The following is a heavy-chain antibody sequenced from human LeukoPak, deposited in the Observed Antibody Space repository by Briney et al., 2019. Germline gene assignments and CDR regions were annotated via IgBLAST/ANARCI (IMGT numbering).Heavy chain of an antibody. CDR1: GFTFSSYG. V-gene: IGHV3-30*03. CDR3: ARDQDGSVPGLPYYMDV. CDR2: ILYDGSKK. J-gene: IGHJ6*03. Sequence: GGSLRLSCAASGFTFSSYGMHWVRQAPGKGLEWVAVILYDGSKKYYADPVKGRFTISRDNAKNSLYLQMNSLTAEDTAVYYCARDQDGSVPGLPYYMDVWGKGTTVTVSS. D-gene: IGHD3-10*01.